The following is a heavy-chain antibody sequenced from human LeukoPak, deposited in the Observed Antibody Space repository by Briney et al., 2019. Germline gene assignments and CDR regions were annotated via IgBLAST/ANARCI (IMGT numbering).Heavy chain of an antibody. J-gene: IGHJ6*02. CDR2: ISWNSGSI. CDR1: GFTFEDYA. CDR3: AKGIAADYYYYGMDV. Sequence: GGSLRLSCAASGFTFEDYAMHWVRHAPGKGLEGVSGISWNSGSIGYADSVKGRFTISRDNAKNSLYLQMNSLRAEDTALYYCAKGIAADYYYYGMDVWGQGTTVTVSS. V-gene: IGHV3-9*01.